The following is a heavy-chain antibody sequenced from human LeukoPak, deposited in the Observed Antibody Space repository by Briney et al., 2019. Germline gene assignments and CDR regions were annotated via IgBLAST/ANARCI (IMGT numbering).Heavy chain of an antibody. J-gene: IGHJ4*02. Sequence: GGSLRLSCVASGFTFGKYWMSWARQLPGKGLVWVSRISPTGSTTSYADSVKGRFTVSRDNAKNTLYLQVNNLRAEDTAVYYCARGPNSNWSGLDFWGQGTLLTVSS. D-gene: IGHD6-6*01. V-gene: IGHV3-74*01. CDR3: ARGPNSNWSGLDF. CDR1: GFTFGKYW. CDR2: ISPTGSTT.